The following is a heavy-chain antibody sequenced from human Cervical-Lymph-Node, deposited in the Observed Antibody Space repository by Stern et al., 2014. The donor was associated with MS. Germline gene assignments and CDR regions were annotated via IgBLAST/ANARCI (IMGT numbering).Heavy chain of an antibody. J-gene: IGHJ6*02. CDR3: ATVFGNTTEQLVYYYYGMDV. D-gene: IGHD6-6*01. Sequence: QVQLMQSGAEVKKPGASVKVSCKVSGYTLTELSIHWVRQAPGKGLEWMGGLDPEDGETIYAERFQGRVTMTEDTSTETAYMELSSLRSEDTAVYYCATVFGNTTEQLVYYYYGMDVWGQGTTVTVS. V-gene: IGHV1-24*01. CDR1: GYTLTELS. CDR2: LDPEDGET.